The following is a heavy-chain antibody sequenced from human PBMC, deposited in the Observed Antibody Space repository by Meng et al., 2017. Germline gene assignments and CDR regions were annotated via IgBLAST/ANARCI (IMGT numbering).Heavy chain of an antibody. CDR2: IYPSGNP. CDR1: SGTYSSRHW. Sequence: ESDPTQVQHCGYPVLVRSVYSGTYSSRHWRQSLRQRLGKGWELNEKIYPSGNPNYNPSLKSRVNISEDKSKHQFTLKLSSVTAADTAVDYCARDVVGAIIIERGDYWGQGTLVTVSS. D-gene: IGHD1-26*01. V-gene: IGHV4-4*02. J-gene: IGHJ4*02. CDR3: ARDVVGAIIIERGDY.